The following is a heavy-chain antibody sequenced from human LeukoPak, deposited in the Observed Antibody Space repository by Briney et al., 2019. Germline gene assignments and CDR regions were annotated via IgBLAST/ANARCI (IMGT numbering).Heavy chain of an antibody. CDR3: ARLYGSGSYPYKPWGY. D-gene: IGHD3-10*01. CDR2: IYPGDSDT. Sequence: GXXXKISCKGSGYSFTSYWIGWVRQMPGKGLEWMGIIYPGDSDTRYSPSFQGQVTISADKSISPAYLQWSSLKASDTAMYYCARLYGSGSYPYKPWGYWGQGTLVTVSS. J-gene: IGHJ4*02. CDR1: GYSFTSYW. V-gene: IGHV5-51*01.